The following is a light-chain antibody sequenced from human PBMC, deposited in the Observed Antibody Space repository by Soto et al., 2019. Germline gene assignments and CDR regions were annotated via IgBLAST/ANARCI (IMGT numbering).Light chain of an antibody. CDR1: SGSIASNY. CDR3: QSYDASNQV. Sequence: NFMLTQPHSVSESPGKTVIISCTRSSGSIASNYVQWYQQRPGSSPTTVIYEDNKNPSGVPDRFSGSIDSSSNSASLTISGLEAEDDADYCCQSYDASNQVFGGGTQLTVL. J-gene: IGLJ3*02. V-gene: IGLV6-57*01. CDR2: EDN.